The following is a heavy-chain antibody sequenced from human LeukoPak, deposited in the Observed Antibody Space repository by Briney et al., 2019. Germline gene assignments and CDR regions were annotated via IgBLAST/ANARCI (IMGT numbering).Heavy chain of an antibody. D-gene: IGHD6-19*01. J-gene: IGHJ4*02. CDR3: ATEDEAVADY. Sequence: GGSLRLSCAVSGLLVSSNSMSWVRQAPGKGLEWVSAISGSGGSTYYADSVKGRFTISRDNSKNMLYLQMNSLRAEDTAVYYCATEDEAVADYWGQGTLVTVSS. CDR2: ISGSGGST. CDR1: GLLVSSNS. V-gene: IGHV3-23*01.